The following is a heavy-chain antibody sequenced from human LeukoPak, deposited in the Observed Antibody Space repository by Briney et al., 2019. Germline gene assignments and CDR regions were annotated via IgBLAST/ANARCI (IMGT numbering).Heavy chain of an antibody. CDR2: MNPNSGNT. J-gene: IGHJ4*02. CDR3: ARGPPHYDILTGLVIAGIYYFDY. D-gene: IGHD3-9*01. Sequence: GASVKVSCKASGYTFTSYDINWVRQAPGQGLEWMGWMNPNSGNTVYAQKFQGRVTMTRDTSMSTAYMDLNSLRSEDTAVYYCARGPPHYDILTGLVIAGIYYFDYWGQGTLVTVSS. V-gene: IGHV1-8*01. CDR1: GYTFTSYD.